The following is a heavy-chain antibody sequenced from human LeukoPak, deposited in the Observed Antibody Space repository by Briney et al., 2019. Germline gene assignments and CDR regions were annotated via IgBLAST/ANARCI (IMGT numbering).Heavy chain of an antibody. CDR3: ASRDYFDY. Sequence: GGSLRLSCAASGFAFSDYYMNWVRQAPGKGLEWVSYITADSGTTYYADSVKGRFTISRDNAKNSLYLQMNSLRDEDTAVYYCASRDYFDYWGQGTLVTASS. CDR1: GFAFSDYY. V-gene: IGHV3-48*02. J-gene: IGHJ4*02. CDR2: ITADSGTT.